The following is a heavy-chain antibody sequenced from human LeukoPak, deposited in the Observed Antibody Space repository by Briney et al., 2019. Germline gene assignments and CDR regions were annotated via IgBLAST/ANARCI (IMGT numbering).Heavy chain of an antibody. CDR3: ARDLTYGWYDY. CDR2: IYSGGST. V-gene: IGHV3-53*01. J-gene: IGHJ4*02. D-gene: IGHD3-10*01. CDR1: GLTVSSNY. Sequence: GGSLRLSCAASGLTVSSNYMSWVRQAPGKGLEWVSVIYSGGSTYYADSVKGRFTISRDNSKNTLYLQMNSLRAEDTAVYYCARDLTYGWYDYWGQGTLVTVSS.